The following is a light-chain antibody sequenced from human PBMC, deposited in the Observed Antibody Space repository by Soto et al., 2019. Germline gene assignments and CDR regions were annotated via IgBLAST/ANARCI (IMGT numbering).Light chain of an antibody. Sequence: DIQMTQSPSSLSASVGDRVTITCRASQRISSYLNWYQQKPGKATRLLIYAASSLQSGVPSRVSGSGSGTDFTLTISSLQPEDFATYYCQQSYTTPLTFGGGTKVDIK. J-gene: IGKJ4*01. CDR3: QQSYTTPLT. V-gene: IGKV1-39*01. CDR2: AAS. CDR1: QRISSY.